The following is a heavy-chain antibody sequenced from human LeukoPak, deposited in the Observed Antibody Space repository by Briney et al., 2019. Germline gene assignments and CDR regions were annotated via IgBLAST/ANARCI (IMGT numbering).Heavy chain of an antibody. D-gene: IGHD7-27*01. Sequence: GRSLRLSCAASGFTFDDYAMHWVRQAPGKGLEWVSGISWNSGSIGYADSVKGRFTISRDNAKNSLYLQMNSLRAEDTALYYCAKDRRSGDWTHNYYYGMDVWGQGTTVTVSS. V-gene: IGHV3-9*01. CDR3: AKDRRSGDWTHNYYYGMDV. CDR1: GFTFDDYA. J-gene: IGHJ6*02. CDR2: ISWNSGSI.